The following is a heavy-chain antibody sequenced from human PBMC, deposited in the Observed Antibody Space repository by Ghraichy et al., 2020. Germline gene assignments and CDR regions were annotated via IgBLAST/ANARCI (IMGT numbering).Heavy chain of an antibody. J-gene: IGHJ3*02. CDR1: GFTFSSYA. Sequence: GGSLRLSCAASGFTFSSYAMSWVRQAPGKGLEWVSAISGSGGSTYYADSVKGRFTISRDNSKNTLYLRMNSLRAEDTAVYYCAKDGEQWLVRNAFDIWGRGTMVTVSS. CDR3: AKDGEQWLVRNAFDI. V-gene: IGHV3-23*01. D-gene: IGHD6-19*01. CDR2: ISGSGGST.